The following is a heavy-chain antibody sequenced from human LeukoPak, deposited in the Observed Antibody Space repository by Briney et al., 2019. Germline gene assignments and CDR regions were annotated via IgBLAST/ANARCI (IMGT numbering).Heavy chain of an antibody. CDR1: GFTFGSYG. CDR3: VKEDSSSSPGPY. Sequence: GGSLRLSCAASGFTFGSYGMHWVRQAPGKGLEYVSAISSNGGSTYYADSVKGRFTISRDNSKNTLYLQMSSLRAEDTAVYYCVKEDSSSSPGPYWGQGTLVTVSS. J-gene: IGHJ4*02. CDR2: ISSNGGST. V-gene: IGHV3-64D*06. D-gene: IGHD6-13*01.